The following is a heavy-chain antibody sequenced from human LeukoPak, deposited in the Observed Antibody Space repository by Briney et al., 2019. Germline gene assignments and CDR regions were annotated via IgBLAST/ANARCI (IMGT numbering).Heavy chain of an antibody. Sequence: GGSLRLSCAASGFTFSSYWMSWVRQAPGRGLEWVANIKEDGSEKYYVDSVRGRFTISRDNAKNSLYLQMNSLRAEDTAVYYCARLKTDIVVVPAAIFDYWGQGTLVTVSS. CDR1: GFTFSSYW. V-gene: IGHV3-7*01. CDR3: ARLKTDIVVVPAAIFDY. J-gene: IGHJ4*02. CDR2: IKEDGSEK. D-gene: IGHD2-2*01.